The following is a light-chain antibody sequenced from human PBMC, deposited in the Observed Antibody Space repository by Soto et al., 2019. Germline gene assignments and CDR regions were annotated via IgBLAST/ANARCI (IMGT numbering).Light chain of an antibody. CDR3: PTGGTGIVI. CDR2: LNRDGSH. Sequence: QPVLTQSPSASASLGASVKLTCTLSSGHSNYAIAWHQQQPEKGPRYWMKLNRDGSHSKGDGIPNRFSGSSSGAERYLTISRLQSEDEADYYCPTGGTGIVIFGGGTTVTVL. CDR1: SGHSNYA. J-gene: IGLJ2*01. V-gene: IGLV4-69*01.